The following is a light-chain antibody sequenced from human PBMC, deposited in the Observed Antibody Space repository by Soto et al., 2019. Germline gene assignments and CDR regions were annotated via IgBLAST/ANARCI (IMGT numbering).Light chain of an antibody. V-gene: IGKV1-39*01. Sequence: IQLNRSPSSLSASVGERVTITCRASQSIRSYLNWYQQKPGKAPKLLIYAASGLQTGVPSRFSGSGSGTDFTLSISSLQREDFATYYCQQSYITPPGTFGQGTKVDIK. CDR1: QSIRSY. CDR2: AAS. J-gene: IGKJ1*01. CDR3: QQSYITPPGT.